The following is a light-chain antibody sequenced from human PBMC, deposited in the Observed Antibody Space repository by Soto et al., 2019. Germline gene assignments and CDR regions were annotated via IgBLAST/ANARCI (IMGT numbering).Light chain of an antibody. V-gene: IGKV3-15*01. Sequence: ENVLTQSPATLSVSPGERATLSCRTSQIIGTNLAWYQQKPGQAPRLLIYGAFIRSPGFPVRFRGTGSGSEFTLTIRSLQTEDGALYYCQQYDKWPYTFGQGTNLAIK. CDR2: GAF. J-gene: IGKJ2*01. CDR1: QIIGTN. CDR3: QQYDKWPYT.